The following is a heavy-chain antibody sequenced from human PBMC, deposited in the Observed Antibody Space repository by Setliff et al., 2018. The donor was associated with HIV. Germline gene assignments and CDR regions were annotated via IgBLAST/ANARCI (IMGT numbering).Heavy chain of an antibody. CDR2: IYDSGSP. D-gene: IGHD6-13*01. J-gene: IGHJ3*02. CDR1: GGSMNSGTYY. Sequence: LSLTCTVSGGSMNSGTYYWTWIRQHPGKGLEWIGSIYDSGSPFYNASLKSRLAISVDASKNQFSLKLSSVIVADTAVYYCATGKLAAGGAFDIWGQGTTVTVS. CDR3: ATGKLAAGGAFDI. V-gene: IGHV4-31*03.